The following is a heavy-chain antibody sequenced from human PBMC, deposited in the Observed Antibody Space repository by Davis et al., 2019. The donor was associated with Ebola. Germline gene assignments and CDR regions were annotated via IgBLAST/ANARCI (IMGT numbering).Heavy chain of an antibody. CDR2: IGGGGDDT. J-gene: IGHJ4*02. Sequence: GESLKISCAASGFTFSHFWMSWVRQAPGKGLEWVSLIGGGGDDTYYPDSVKGRFNISRDNSKNMLFLQMNSLRAEDTAVYYCAKDSRGYNKPFDYWGQGTLVTVSS. CDR1: GFTFSHFW. V-gene: IGHV3-23*01. CDR3: AKDSRGYNKPFDY. D-gene: IGHD3-10*01.